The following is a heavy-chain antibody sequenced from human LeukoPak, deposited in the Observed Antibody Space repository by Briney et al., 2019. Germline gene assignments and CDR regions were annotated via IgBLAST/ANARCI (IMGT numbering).Heavy chain of an antibody. CDR2: INAGNGNT. J-gene: IGHJ4*02. CDR1: GYTFTSYA. D-gene: IGHD5-12*01. CDR3: AGDLGYSGYDLDY. Sequence: ASVKVSCKASGYTFTSYAMHWVHQAPGQRLEWMGWINAGNGNTKYSQKFQGRVTITRDTSASTAYMELSSLRSEDTAVYYCAGDLGYSGYDLDYWGQGTLVTVSS. V-gene: IGHV1-3*01.